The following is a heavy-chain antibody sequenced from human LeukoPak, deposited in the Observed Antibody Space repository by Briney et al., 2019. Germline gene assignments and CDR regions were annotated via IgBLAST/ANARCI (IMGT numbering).Heavy chain of an antibody. CDR1: GDSVSSNTAA. Sequence: SQTLSLTCAISGDSVSSNTAAWNWIRQSPSRGLEWLGRTYYRSKWYYDYAVSLKSRITIYPDTSKNQFSLKLSSVTAADTAVYYCARLVVAALTNWFDPWGQGTLVTVSS. V-gene: IGHV6-1*01. CDR3: ARLVVAALTNWFDP. D-gene: IGHD2-15*01. CDR2: TYYRSKWYY. J-gene: IGHJ5*02.